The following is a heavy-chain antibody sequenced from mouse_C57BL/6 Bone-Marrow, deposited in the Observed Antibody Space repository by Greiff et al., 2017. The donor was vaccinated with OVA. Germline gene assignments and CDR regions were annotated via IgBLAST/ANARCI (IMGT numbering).Heavy chain of an antibody. J-gene: IGHJ1*03. CDR1: GYTFPDYY. CDR3: ARAVYYYGSSWYCDD. V-gene: IGHV1-75*01. D-gene: IGHD1-1*01. Sequence: VQLVESGPELVKPGASVKISCKASGYTFPDYYINWVKQRPGQGLEWIGWLFPGSGSSYYNEKFKGKAPLTVDKSSSTAYMLLSSLTSEDSAVYFCARAVYYYGSSWYCDDWGTGTTVTVSS. CDR2: LFPGSGSS.